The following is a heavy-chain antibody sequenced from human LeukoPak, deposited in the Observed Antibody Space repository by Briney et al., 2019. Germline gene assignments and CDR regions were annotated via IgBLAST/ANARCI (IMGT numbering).Heavy chain of an antibody. J-gene: IGHJ4*02. CDR2: IYYSGST. CDR1: GGSISSYY. Sequence: SETLSLTCTVSGGSISSYYWSWIRQPPGKGLEWIGYIYYSGSTNYNPSLKSRVTISVDTSKNQFSLKLSSVTAADTAVYYCARSTNNYIVATFDYWGQGTLVTVSS. D-gene: IGHD5-12*01. CDR3: ARSTNNYIVATFDY. V-gene: IGHV4-59*08.